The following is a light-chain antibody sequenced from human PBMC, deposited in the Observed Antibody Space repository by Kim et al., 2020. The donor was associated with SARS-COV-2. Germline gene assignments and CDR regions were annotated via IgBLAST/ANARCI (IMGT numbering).Light chain of an antibody. CDR1: RANIGSNG. CDR2: SDD. J-gene: IGLJ3*02. Sequence: GQTVTISCSGSRANIGSNGVTWYHLLPGTAPRLLIYSDDERPSGVPDRFSGSKSGTSASLAISGLQSEDEADYYCATWDDSLTGPVFGGGTKVTVL. V-gene: IGLV1-44*01. CDR3: ATWDDSLTGPV.